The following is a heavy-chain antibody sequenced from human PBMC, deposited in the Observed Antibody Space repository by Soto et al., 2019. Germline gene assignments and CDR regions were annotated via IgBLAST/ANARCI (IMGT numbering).Heavy chain of an antibody. CDR1: GGSVNGYY. CDR3: ATRITVFGVLIPPFDP. Sequence: QVHLQQWGAGLLKPSETLSLTCAVYGGSVNGYYWNWIRQPPGKGLEWIGEINHTGGTHYNPSLKSRVTMSVDTSKNQFALRLISVTAADTAIYYCATRITVFGVLIPPFDPWGQGTHVTVSS. V-gene: IGHV4-34*02. CDR2: INHTGGT. J-gene: IGHJ5*02. D-gene: IGHD3-3*01.